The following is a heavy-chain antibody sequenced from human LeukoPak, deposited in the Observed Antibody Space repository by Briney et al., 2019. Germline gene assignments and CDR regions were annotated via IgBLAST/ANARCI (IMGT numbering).Heavy chain of an antibody. V-gene: IGHV3-21*04. Sequence: PGGSLRLSCAASGFTFSDAWMNWVRQAPGKGLEWVSSISSSSSYIYYADSVKGRFTISRDNAKNSLYLQMNSLRAEDTAVYYCARSVVVPAASYYYYYGMDVWGQGTTVTVSS. CDR2: ISSSSSYI. CDR1: GFTFSDAW. D-gene: IGHD2-2*01. J-gene: IGHJ6*02. CDR3: ARSVVVPAASYYYYYGMDV.